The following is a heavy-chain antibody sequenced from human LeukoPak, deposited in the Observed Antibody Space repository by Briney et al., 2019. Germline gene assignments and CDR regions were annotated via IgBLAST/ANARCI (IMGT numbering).Heavy chain of an antibody. D-gene: IGHD6-19*01. CDR3: AKDRRIAVAASPRGAPNWFDP. Sequence: SETLSLTCTVSGGSIGTSGYYWGWIRQPPGKGLEWIGSIYYSGSTYYNPSLKSRVTISVDTSKIQFSLKLSSVTAADTAVYYCAKDRRIAVAASPRGAPNWFDPWGQGTLVTVSS. CDR2: IYYSGST. CDR1: GGSIGTSGYY. V-gene: IGHV4-39*02. J-gene: IGHJ5*02.